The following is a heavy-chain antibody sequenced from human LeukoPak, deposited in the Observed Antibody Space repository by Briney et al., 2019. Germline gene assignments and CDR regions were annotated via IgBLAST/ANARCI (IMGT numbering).Heavy chain of an antibody. D-gene: IGHD4-17*01. CDR2: IYSGGDT. CDR3: ARFGRHGDYDPRAFDI. V-gene: IGHV3-66*01. J-gene: IGHJ3*02. CDR1: GFTFTTYS. Sequence: GGSLRLSCAASGFTFTTYSMCWVRQAPGKGPEWVSVIYSGGDTYYADSVKGRFTISRDNSKNTLYLQMNSLGAEDTAVYYCARFGRHGDYDPRAFDIWGQGTMVTVSS.